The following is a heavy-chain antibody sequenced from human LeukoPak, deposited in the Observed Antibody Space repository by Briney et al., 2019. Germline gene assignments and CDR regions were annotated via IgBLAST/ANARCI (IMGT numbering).Heavy chain of an antibody. V-gene: IGHV4-4*07. J-gene: IGHJ6*02. D-gene: IGHD3-22*01. CDR2: LYTSGST. CDR1: GGSFSGYY. Sequence: SETLSLTCAVYGGSFSGYYWSWIRQPPGKGLEWIGRLYTSGSTNYNPSLKSRLTMSADTSKNQFSLNLRSVTAADTAIYYCARDRVDSSGYYYYYGIDVWGQGTAVTVSS. CDR3: ARDRVDSSGYYYYYGIDV.